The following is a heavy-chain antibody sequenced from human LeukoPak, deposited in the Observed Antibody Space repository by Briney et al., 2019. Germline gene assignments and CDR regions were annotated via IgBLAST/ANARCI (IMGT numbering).Heavy chain of an antibody. CDR2: ISYDGSNK. Sequence: GGSLRLSCAASGFTFSSYAMHWVRQAPGKGLEGVAVISYDGSNKYYADSVKGRFTISRDNSKNTLNLQINKLRAEDTAVYYCTSDILSGNPGFDYWGEGTLVTVYS. D-gene: IGHD3-3*02. CDR3: TSDILSGNPGFDY. J-gene: IGHJ4*02. V-gene: IGHV3-30-3*01. CDR1: GFTFSSYA.